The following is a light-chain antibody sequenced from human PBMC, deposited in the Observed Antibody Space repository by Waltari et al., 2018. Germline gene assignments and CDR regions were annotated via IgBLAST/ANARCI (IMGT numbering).Light chain of an antibody. CDR3: QQYYSTPQLT. J-gene: IGKJ4*01. Sequence: DIVMTQSPDSLAVSLVERATINCKYSQSVLYSSNNKKYLAWYQQKPGQPPKLLIYWASTRESGVPDRFSGSGSGTDFTLTISSLQAEDVAVYYCQQYYSTPQLTFGGGTKVEIK. CDR2: WAS. CDR1: QSVLYSSNNKKY. V-gene: IGKV4-1*01.